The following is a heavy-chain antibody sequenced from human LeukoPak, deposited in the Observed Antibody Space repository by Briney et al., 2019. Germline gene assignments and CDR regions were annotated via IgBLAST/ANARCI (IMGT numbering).Heavy chain of an antibody. D-gene: IGHD4-17*01. Sequence: PSETLSLTCTVSGGSISSGDYYWSWIRQPPGKGQEWIGYIYYSGSTYYNPSLKSRVTISVDTSKKKFSLKVSSVTVADTAVYYCAGLGYGDYPNWFDPWGQGTLVTVSS. J-gene: IGHJ5*02. CDR1: GGSISSGDYY. CDR3: AGLGYGDYPNWFDP. V-gene: IGHV4-31*03. CDR2: IYYSGST.